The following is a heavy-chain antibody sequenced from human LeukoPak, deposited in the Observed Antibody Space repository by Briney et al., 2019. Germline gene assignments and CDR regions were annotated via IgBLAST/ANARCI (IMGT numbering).Heavy chain of an antibody. CDR3: AREDSSGYYYVPLDY. V-gene: IGHV3-74*01. CDR1: GFTFSSYW. J-gene: IGHJ4*02. D-gene: IGHD3-22*01. CDR2: INSDGSST. Sequence: GGSLRLSCAASGFTFSSYWMHWVRQAPGKGLVWVSRINSDGSSTSYADSVKGRFTISRDNAKNTLYLQMNSLRAEDTAVYYCAREDSSGYYYVPLDYWGQGTLVTVSS.